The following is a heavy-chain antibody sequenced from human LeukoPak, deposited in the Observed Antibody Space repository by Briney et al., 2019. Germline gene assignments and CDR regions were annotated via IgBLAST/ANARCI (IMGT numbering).Heavy chain of an antibody. CDR1: GVSISSSSYY. Sequence: ASETLCLSCTVSGVSISSSSYYWVWIRQPPGKGLEWIGSIYYSGSTYYNPSLKSRVTISVDTSKNQFYLKLSSVTAADTAVYYCAKLSMIAVVMSWFDYWGQGTLVTVSS. V-gene: IGHV4-39*01. D-gene: IGHD3-22*01. CDR3: AKLSMIAVVMSWFDY. J-gene: IGHJ5*01. CDR2: IYYSGST.